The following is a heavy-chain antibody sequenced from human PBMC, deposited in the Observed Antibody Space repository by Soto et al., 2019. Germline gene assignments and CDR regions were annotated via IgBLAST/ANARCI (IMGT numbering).Heavy chain of an antibody. CDR3: ARDGSGSYYYFDY. CDR2: ISYDGSNK. J-gene: IGHJ4*02. CDR1: GFTFSSYA. D-gene: IGHD1-26*01. Sequence: VQLVESGGGVVQPGRSLRLSCAASGFTFSSYAMHWVRQAPGKGLEWVAVISYDGSNKYYADSVKGRFTISRDNSKNTLYLQMNSLRAEDTAVYYCARDGSGSYYYFDYWGQGTLVTVSS. V-gene: IGHV3-30-3*01.